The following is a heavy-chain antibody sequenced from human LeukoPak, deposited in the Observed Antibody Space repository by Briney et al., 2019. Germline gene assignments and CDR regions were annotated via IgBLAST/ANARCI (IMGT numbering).Heavy chain of an antibody. V-gene: IGHV1-18*01. CDR1: GYTFTSYG. Sequence: ALVKVSCKASGYTFTSYGISWVRQAPGQGLEWMGWISAYNGNTNYAQKLQGRVTMTTDTSTSTAYMELRSLRSDDTAVYYCAKILYGGRYNWFDPWGQGTLVTVSS. J-gene: IGHJ5*02. CDR3: AKILYGGRYNWFDP. CDR2: ISAYNGNT. D-gene: IGHD2-8*01.